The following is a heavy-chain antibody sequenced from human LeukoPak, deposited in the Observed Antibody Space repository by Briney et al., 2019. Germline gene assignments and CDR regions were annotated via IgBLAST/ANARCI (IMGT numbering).Heavy chain of an antibody. CDR1: GFTFRSYG. CDR2: INSDGSST. Sequence: GGSLRLSCAASGFTFRSYGMNWVRQAPGKGLEWVSRINSDGSSTSYADSVKGRFTISRDNAKNTLYLQMNSLRAEDTAVYYCARGRLWFDYWGQGTLVTVSS. J-gene: IGHJ4*02. V-gene: IGHV3-74*01. D-gene: IGHD5-18*01. CDR3: ARGRLWFDY.